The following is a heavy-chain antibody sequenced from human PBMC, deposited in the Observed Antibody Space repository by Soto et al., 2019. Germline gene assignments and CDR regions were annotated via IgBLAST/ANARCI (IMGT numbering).Heavy chain of an antibody. J-gene: IGHJ4*02. V-gene: IGHV3-30*04. Sequence: HWWSLRLSCGASGFTFSCYAIHWVQQAPGKGLEWVAVISRDGTNKYYVDSVKGRFTISRDNSRNTLYLQMNSLRHEDAAVYYCARSRSGAVADSFDYWGQGTLVTVSS. D-gene: IGHD3-10*01. CDR3: ARSRSGAVADSFDY. CDR1: GFTFSCYA. CDR2: ISRDGTNK.